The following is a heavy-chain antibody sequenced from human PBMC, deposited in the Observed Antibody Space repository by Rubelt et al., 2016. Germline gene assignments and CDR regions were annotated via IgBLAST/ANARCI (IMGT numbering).Heavy chain of an antibody. CDR2: IYYSGST. D-gene: IGHD5-24*01. V-gene: IGHV4-39*01. Sequence: QLQLQESGPGLVKPSETLSLTCTVPGGSISSSSYYWGWIRQPPGKGLEWIGSIYYSGSTYYNPSLKSRVTISVDTSKNQFSLKLSSVTAADTAVYYCASHIDGYGYYWGQGTLVTVSS. J-gene: IGHJ4*02. CDR1: GGSISSSSYY. CDR3: ASHIDGYGYY.